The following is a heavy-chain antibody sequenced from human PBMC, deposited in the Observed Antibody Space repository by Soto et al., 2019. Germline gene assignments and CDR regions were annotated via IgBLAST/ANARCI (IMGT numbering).Heavy chain of an antibody. D-gene: IGHD6-19*01. V-gene: IGHV4-31*03. CDR1: GASVSGDGSY. J-gene: IGHJ4*02. CDR2: MDNSGSA. Sequence: QVQLQESGPGLVKPSQTLSLTCFVSGASVSGDGSYCSWLRQHPGQRLEFIGYMDNSGSAYSNSSVENRVAMSIDTSKNQFSLRLSSVTAADSTVYFCARDLGSEQWFFDNWGQGNLVTVSS. CDR3: ARDLGSEQWFFDN.